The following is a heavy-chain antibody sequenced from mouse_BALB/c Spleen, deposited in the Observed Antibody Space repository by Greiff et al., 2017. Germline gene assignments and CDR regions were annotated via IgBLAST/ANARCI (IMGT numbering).Heavy chain of an antibody. J-gene: IGHJ4*01. V-gene: IGHV1S29*02. CDR1: GYTFTDYN. CDR3: AREGDYLFYAMDY. Sequence: EVQLQQSGPELVKPGASVKISCKASGYTFTDYNMHWVKQSHGKSLEWIGYIYPYNGGTGYNQKFKSKATLTVDNSSSTAYMELRSLTSEDSAVYYCAREGDYLFYAMDYWGQGTSVTVSS. CDR2: IYPYNGGT. D-gene: IGHD2-4*01.